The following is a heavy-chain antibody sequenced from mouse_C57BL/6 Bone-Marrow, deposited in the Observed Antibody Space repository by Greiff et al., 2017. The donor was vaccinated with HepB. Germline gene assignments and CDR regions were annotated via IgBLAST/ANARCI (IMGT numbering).Heavy chain of an antibody. CDR1: GYTFTSYW. D-gene: IGHD2-4*01. V-gene: IGHV1-55*01. CDR2: IYPGSGST. J-gene: IGHJ3*01. Sequence: QVQLQQPGAELVKPGASVKMSCKASGYTFTSYWITWVKQRPGQGLEWIGDIYPGSGSTNYNEKFKSKATLTVDTSSSTAYMQLSSLTSEDSAVYYCARSVYYDYDRAYWGQGTLVTVSA. CDR3: ARSVYYDYDRAY.